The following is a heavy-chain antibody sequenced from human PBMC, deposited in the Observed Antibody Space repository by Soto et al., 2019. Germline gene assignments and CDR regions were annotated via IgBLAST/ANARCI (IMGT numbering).Heavy chain of an antibody. D-gene: IGHD4-4*01. CDR1: GFTFSSYA. CDR2: ISGSGGST. V-gene: IGHV3-23*01. CDR3: AKNSVYSNYAY. Sequence: EVQLLESGGGLVQPGGSLRLSCAASGFTFSSYAMSWVRQAPGKGLEWVSAISGSGGSTYYADSVKRRFTISRDNSKNTLYLQMHSLRAEDTAVYSCAKNSVYSNYAYWGQGTLVTVSS. J-gene: IGHJ4*02.